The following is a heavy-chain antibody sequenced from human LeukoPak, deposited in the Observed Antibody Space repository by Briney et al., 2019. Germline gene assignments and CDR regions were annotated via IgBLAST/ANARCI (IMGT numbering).Heavy chain of an antibody. J-gene: IGHJ4*02. D-gene: IGHD5-18*01. CDR3: ATDRGVYSYGQEVF. V-gene: IGHV4-39*07. Sequence: SETLSPTCTVSGGSITNNNYYWGWIRQPPGKALAWIVSIHNGGSTYYNPSLKSRVTISVDTSKNQFSLKLSSVTAADTAVYYCATDRGVYSYGQEVFWGQGTLVTVSS. CDR1: GGSITNNNYY. CDR2: IHNGGST.